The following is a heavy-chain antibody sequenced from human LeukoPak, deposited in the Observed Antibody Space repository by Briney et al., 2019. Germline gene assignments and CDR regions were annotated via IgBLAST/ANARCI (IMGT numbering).Heavy chain of an antibody. V-gene: IGHV1-8*01. J-gene: IGHJ2*01. CDR3: ARGSGYCSSTSCPWRVGDVRNWYFDL. CDR1: GYIFTSYD. CDR2: MNPNSGNT. D-gene: IGHD2-2*01. Sequence: ASVKVSCKASGYIFTSYDINWVRQATGQGLEWMGWMNPNSGNTGYAQKFQGRVTMTRNTSISTAYMELSSLRSEDTAVYYCARGSGYCSSTSCPWRVGDVRNWYFDLWGRGTLVTVSS.